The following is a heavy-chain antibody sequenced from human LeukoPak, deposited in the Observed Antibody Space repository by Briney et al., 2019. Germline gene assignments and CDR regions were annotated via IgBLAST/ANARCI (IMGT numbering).Heavy chain of an antibody. CDR3: CRYGCGGGFGCGYSLHSMDV. CDR2: GHHSGST. V-gene: IGHV4-38-2*02. D-gene: IGHD3-3*01. J-gene: IGHJ6*03. CDR1: GYSISSNYY. Sequence: SETLSLTCTVSGYSISSNYYWGCVRQPPGKGLEWIGSGHHSGSTFYNPSLKSRVTISVDTSKNQFYLKMTYLTAEDTAVYYCCRYGCGGGFGCGYSLHSMDVWGKGTTVTVPS.